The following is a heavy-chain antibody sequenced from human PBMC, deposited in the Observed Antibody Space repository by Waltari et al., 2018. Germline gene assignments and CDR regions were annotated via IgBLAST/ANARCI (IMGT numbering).Heavy chain of an antibody. V-gene: IGHV3-9*01. CDR1: GFTFDDYA. D-gene: IGHD3-3*01. Sequence: EIQLVQSGVGSVQPGKSLTLSCAASGFTFDDYAMQWVRQVPGRGMEWVSSISWNSGRIKYADSVKGRFTISRDNAKTSVYMQMNSLKIEDTAVYYCAKELRSLERGFDLWGQGTPVIVSS. J-gene: IGHJ4*02. CDR2: ISWNSGRI. CDR3: AKELRSLERGFDL.